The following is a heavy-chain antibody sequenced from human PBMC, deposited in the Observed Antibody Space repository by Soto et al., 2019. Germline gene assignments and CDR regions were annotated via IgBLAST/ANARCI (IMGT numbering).Heavy chain of an antibody. J-gene: IGHJ4*02. CDR3: ATSTTFGTDAVFDY. CDR1: GFTFSSSA. Sequence: SVKVSCKASGFTFSSSAIQLVRQARGQRLEWIGWIVTGSGITNYAQKFQETVTVTRDMSTSTVYMELSSLRSEDTAVYFCATSTTFGTDAVFDYWGQGTLVTVSS. CDR2: IVTGSGIT. D-gene: IGHD3-9*01. V-gene: IGHV1-58*02.